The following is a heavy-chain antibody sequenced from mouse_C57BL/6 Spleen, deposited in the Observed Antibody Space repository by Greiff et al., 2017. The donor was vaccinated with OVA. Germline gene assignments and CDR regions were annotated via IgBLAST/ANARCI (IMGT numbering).Heavy chain of an antibody. D-gene: IGHD1-1*01. Sequence: EVQLVESGPELVKPGASVKISCKASGYSFTDYNMNWVKQSNGKSLEWIGVINPNYGTTSYNQKFKGKATLTVDQSSSTAYMQLNSLTSEDSAVYYCARNYYGSSSSYWYFDVWGTGTTVTVSS. CDR2: INPNYGTT. CDR1: GYSFTDYN. V-gene: IGHV1-39*01. CDR3: ARNYYGSSSSYWYFDV. J-gene: IGHJ1*03.